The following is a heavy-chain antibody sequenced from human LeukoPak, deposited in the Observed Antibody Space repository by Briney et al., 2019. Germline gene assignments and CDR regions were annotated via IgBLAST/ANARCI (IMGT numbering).Heavy chain of an antibody. CDR2: ISAYNGNT. D-gene: IGHD3-16*01. J-gene: IGHJ4*02. Sequence: ASVKVSCKASGYTFTSYGISWVRQAPGQGLEWMGWISAYNGNTNYAQKLQGRVTMTTDTSPTTAYMELRSLTSDDTAVYYCARGGPTARLITFGGVTDYWGQGTLVTVSS. V-gene: IGHV1-18*01. CDR3: ARGGPTARLITFGGVTDY. CDR1: GYTFTSYG.